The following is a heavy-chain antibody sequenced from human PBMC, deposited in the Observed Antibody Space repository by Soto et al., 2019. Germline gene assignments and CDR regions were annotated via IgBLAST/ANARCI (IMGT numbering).Heavy chain of an antibody. CDR1: GFTFSSYG. Sequence: QVQLVESGGGVVQPGRSLRLSCAASGFTFSSYGIHWVRQAPGKGLEWVAGISYDGSNEYYGDSVKGRFTISRDNSKNXXYLQMSRLRDEDTAVYYCGKDTYYHDSSGYYVFDYWGQGTLVTVSS. J-gene: IGHJ4*02. CDR2: ISYDGSNE. V-gene: IGHV3-30*18. CDR3: GKDTYYHDSSGYYVFDY. D-gene: IGHD3-22*01.